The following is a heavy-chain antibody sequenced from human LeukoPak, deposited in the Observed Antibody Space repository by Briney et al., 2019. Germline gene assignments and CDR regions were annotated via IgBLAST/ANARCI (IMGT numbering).Heavy chain of an antibody. Sequence: SETLSLTCTVSGGSISSYYWSWIRQPPGKGLEWIGYIYYSGSTNYIPSLKSRVTISVDTSKNQFSLKLSSVTAADTAVYYCARAPGRVITTAYYYYGMDVWGQGTTVTVSS. CDR1: GGSISSYY. J-gene: IGHJ6*02. CDR3: ARAPGRVITTAYYYYGMDV. V-gene: IGHV4-59*01. D-gene: IGHD3-22*01. CDR2: IYYSGST.